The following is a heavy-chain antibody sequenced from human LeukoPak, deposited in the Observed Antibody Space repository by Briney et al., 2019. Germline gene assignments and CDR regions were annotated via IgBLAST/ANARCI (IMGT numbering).Heavy chain of an antibody. CDR1: GFTFSRSA. CDR3: ARESGSYLWRSWLNP. V-gene: IGHV3-73*01. D-gene: IGHD3-16*01. J-gene: IGHJ5*02. CDR2: IRSKANSYAT. Sequence: GGSLRLSCAASGFTFSRSAMHWVRQASGKGLEWVGRIRSKANSYATAYAASVKGRFTISRDDSKNTAYLQMNSLRDEDTAVYYCARESGSYLWRSWLNPWGQGTLVTVSS.